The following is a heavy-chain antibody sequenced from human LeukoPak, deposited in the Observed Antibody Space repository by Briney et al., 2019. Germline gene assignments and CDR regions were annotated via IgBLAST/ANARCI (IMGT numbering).Heavy chain of an antibody. CDR1: GGSFISGYYY. D-gene: IGHD3-10*01. CDR2: IYYSGST. Sequence: SETLSLTCTVSGGSFISGYYYWGWLRQHPGKGLEWIGYIYYSGSTYYNPSLKSRVTISVDTSKNQFSLKLSSVTAADTAVYYCARDSGELLWFGESPYGMDVWGQGTTVTVSS. J-gene: IGHJ6*02. V-gene: IGHV4-31*03. CDR3: ARDSGELLWFGESPYGMDV.